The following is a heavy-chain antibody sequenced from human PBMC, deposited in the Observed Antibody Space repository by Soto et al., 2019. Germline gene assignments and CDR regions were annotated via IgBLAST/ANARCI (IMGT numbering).Heavy chain of an antibody. J-gene: IGHJ4*02. CDR1: GGSISSYY. Sequence: PSETLSLTCTVSGGSISSYYWSWIRQPPGKGLEWIGYIYYSGSTNYNPSLKSRVTISVDTSKNQFSLKLSSVTAADTAVYYCARGVGYCTNGVCYTPGDFDYWGQGTLVTVSS. CDR3: ARGVGYCTNGVCYTPGDFDY. V-gene: IGHV4-59*01. D-gene: IGHD2-8*01. CDR2: IYYSGST.